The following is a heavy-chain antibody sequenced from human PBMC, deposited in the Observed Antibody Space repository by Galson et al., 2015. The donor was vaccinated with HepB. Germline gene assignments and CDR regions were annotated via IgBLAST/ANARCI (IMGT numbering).Heavy chain of an antibody. J-gene: IGHJ4*02. V-gene: IGHV3-23*01. CDR1: GFTFSNYA. D-gene: IGHD6-13*01. Sequence: SLRLSCAASGFTFSNYAMSWVRQAPGKGLEWVTAITGSGDDTYSADSVKGRFTISRDNSKKTLYLQMNSLRAEGTAVYYCAKGSAAGRPYYFDFWGQGTLVTVSS. CDR3: AKGSAAGRPYYFDF. CDR2: ITGSGDDT.